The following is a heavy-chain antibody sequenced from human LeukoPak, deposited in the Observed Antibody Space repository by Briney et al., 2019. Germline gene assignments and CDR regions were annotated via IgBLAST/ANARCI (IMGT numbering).Heavy chain of an antibody. D-gene: IGHD4-17*01. V-gene: IGHV4-39*01. CDR1: GGSITMSDYY. Sequence: SETLSLSCTVSGGSITMSDYYWGWIRLPPGKGLEWIGTISSTGTTYYNPSLQSRVTISVDKSKNQFSLNLRSVTATDTAVYYCATSEHQVLRTPGDYWGQGTLVTVSS. J-gene: IGHJ4*02. CDR2: ISSTGTT. CDR3: ATSEHQVLRTPGDY.